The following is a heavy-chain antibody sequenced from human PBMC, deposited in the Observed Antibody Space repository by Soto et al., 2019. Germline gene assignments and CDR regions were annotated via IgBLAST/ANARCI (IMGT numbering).Heavy chain of an antibody. CDR2: IIPILGIA. CDR3: ARGVRWAVTSGPDMDV. D-gene: IGHD4-17*01. J-gene: IGHJ6*02. V-gene: IGHV1-69*02. CDR1: GGTFSSYT. Sequence: QVQLVQSGAEVKKPGSSVKVSCKASGGTFSSYTISWVRQAPGQGLEWMGRIIPILGIANYAQKFQGRVTITADKSTSTAYMELSSLRSEDTAVYYCARGVRWAVTSGPDMDVWGQGTTVTVSS.